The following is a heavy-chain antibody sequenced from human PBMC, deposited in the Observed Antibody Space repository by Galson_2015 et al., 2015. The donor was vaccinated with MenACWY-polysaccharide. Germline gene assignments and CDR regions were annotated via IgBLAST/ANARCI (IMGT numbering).Heavy chain of an antibody. CDR2: ISTGGSFT. Sequence: SLRLSCAGSAFTFSSYWMHWVRQVPGKGLVWVSRISTGGSFTGNADSVKGRFTISRDNAKNTLYLQMNSLRVEDTAVYFCAHFGPDWELSQWGQGTLVTVSS. CDR1: AFTFSSYW. CDR3: AHFGPDWELSQ. V-gene: IGHV3-74*01. D-gene: IGHD1-7*01. J-gene: IGHJ4*02.